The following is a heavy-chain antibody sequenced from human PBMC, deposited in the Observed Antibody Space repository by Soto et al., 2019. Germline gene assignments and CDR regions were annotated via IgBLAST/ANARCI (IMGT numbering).Heavy chain of an antibody. Sequence: QVQLQESGPGLVKPSETLSLTCTVSGGSISSYYWSWIRQPPGKGLEWIGYIYYSGSTNYNPSLKSRVTISVDTSKNQFSLKLSSVTAADTAVYYCARARRINAGVDYWGQGTLVTVSS. CDR1: GGSISSYY. V-gene: IGHV4-59*01. J-gene: IGHJ4*02. CDR2: IYYSGST. CDR3: ARARRINAGVDY. D-gene: IGHD7-27*01.